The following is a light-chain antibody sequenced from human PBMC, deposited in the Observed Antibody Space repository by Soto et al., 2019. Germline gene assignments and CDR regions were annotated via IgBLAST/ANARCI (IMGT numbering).Light chain of an antibody. CDR1: KLGDKY. V-gene: IGLV3-1*01. CDR2: EDS. J-gene: IGLJ2*01. Sequence: SYELTQPPSVSVSPGQTASITCSGDKLGDKYACWYQQKPGQSPVLVMYEDSKRPSGIPERFSGSNSGNTATLTISGTQAMDEADYHCQAWDRSTANVVFGGGTKLTVL. CDR3: QAWDRSTANVV.